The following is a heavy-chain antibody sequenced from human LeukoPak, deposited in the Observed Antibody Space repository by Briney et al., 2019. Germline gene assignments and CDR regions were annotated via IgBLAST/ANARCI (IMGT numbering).Heavy chain of an antibody. CDR1: GFAVSSNY. CDR2: IYSGGST. Sequence: GGSLRLSCAASGFAVSSNYMSWVRQAPGKGLEWVSVIYSGGSTYYADSVKGRFTISRDNSKNTLYLQMNSLRAEDTAVYYCARDAGDRGGFDYWGQGTLVTVSS. CDR3: ARDAGDRGGFDY. D-gene: IGHD7-27*01. V-gene: IGHV3-66*01. J-gene: IGHJ4*02.